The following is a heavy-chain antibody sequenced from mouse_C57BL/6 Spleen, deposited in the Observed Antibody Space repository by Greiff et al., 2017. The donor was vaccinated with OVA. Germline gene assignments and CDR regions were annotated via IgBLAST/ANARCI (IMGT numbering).Heavy chain of an antibody. V-gene: IGHV1-55*01. CDR3: ARRMGYYGRSPYAMDY. D-gene: IGHD1-1*01. Sequence: VQLQQPGAELVKPGASVKMSCKASGYTFTSYWITWVKQRPGQGLEWIGDIYPGSGSTNYNEKFKSKATLTVDTSSSTAYMQLSRLTSEDSAVYYCARRMGYYGRSPYAMDYWGQGTSGTVAS. CDR1: GYTFTSYW. J-gene: IGHJ4*01. CDR2: IYPGSGST.